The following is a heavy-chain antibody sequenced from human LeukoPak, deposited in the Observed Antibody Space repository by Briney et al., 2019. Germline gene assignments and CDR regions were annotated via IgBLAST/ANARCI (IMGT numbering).Heavy chain of an antibody. V-gene: IGHV4-59*01. CDR1: GGSISSYY. CDR3: ARAKWLAYYFDY. Sequence: SETLSLTCTVSGGSISSYYWSWIRQPPGKGLEWIGYIYYSGSTNYNPSLKSRVTISVDTSKNQFSLKLSSVTAADTAVYYCARAKWLAYYFDYWGQGTLVTVSS. D-gene: IGHD6-19*01. CDR2: IYYSGST. J-gene: IGHJ4*02.